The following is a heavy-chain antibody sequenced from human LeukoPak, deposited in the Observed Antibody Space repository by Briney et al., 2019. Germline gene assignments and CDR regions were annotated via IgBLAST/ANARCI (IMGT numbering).Heavy chain of an antibody. V-gene: IGHV1-58*02. CDR3: AADLSRAGAFDI. D-gene: IGHD6-19*01. J-gene: IGHJ3*02. Sequence: SVKVSCKASGFTFTSSAMQWVRQARGQRLEWIGWIVVGSGNTNYAQKFQERVTITRDMSTSTAYMELSSLRSEDTAVYYCAADLSRAGAFDIWGQGTMVTVSS. CDR1: GFTFTSSA. CDR2: IVVGSGNT.